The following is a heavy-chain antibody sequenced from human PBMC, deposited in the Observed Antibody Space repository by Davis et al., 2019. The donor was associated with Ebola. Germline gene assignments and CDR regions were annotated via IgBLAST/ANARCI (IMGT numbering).Heavy chain of an antibody. CDR2: MNPNSGNT. CDR1: GYTFTSYD. CDR3: ARAPPYCSSTSCYGYYYYGMDV. V-gene: IGHV1-8*03. J-gene: IGHJ6*02. D-gene: IGHD2-2*01. Sequence: ASVKVSCKASGYTFTSYDINWVRQATGQGLEWMGWMNPNSGNTGYAQKFQGRVTITRNTSISTAYMELSSLRSEDTAVYYCARAPPYCSSTSCYGYYYYGMDVWGQGTTVTVSS.